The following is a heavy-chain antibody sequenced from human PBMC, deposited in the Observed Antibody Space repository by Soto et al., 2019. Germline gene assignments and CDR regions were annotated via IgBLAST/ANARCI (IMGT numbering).Heavy chain of an antibody. J-gene: IGHJ4*02. D-gene: IGHD1-26*01. CDR2: ISNISTI. Sequence: DVQLVESGGGLVQPGGSLRLSCAASGFTFSSYSMIWVRQAPGKGLEWVSYISNISTIYYADSVKGRFTISRDNAKNSLYLRMNSLRAEDTAVYYCARAPQWALLSPYWGQGTLVTVSS. V-gene: IGHV3-48*01. CDR3: ARAPQWALLSPY. CDR1: GFTFSSYS.